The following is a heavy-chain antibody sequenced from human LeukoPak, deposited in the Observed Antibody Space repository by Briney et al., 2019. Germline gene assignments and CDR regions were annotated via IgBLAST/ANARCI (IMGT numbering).Heavy chain of an antibody. J-gene: IGHJ4*02. CDR3: AAGYCSGGSCYRDFDY. CDR2: IVVCSGNT. CDR1: GFTFTISA. D-gene: IGHD2-15*01. V-gene: IGHV1-58*01. Sequence: SVKVSFKASGFTFTISAVQWVRQARGQRLEWIGWIVVCSGNTNYAQKFQERVTITRDMSTSTAYMELSSLRSEDTAVYYCAAGYCSGGSCYRDFDYWGQGTLVTVSS.